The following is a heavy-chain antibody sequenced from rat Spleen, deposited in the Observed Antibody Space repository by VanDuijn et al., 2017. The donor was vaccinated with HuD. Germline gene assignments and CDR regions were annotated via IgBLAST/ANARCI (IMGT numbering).Heavy chain of an antibody. CDR3: ARQDYYSSYNPVMDA. V-gene: IGHV5-58*01. D-gene: IGHD1-2*01. CDR2: IKTDGGST. J-gene: IGHJ2*01. CDR1: GFTFSSYW. Sequence: EVQLVESGGGLVQPGSPLKLSCVASGFTFSSYWMYWIRQAPGKGLEWVSSIKTDGGSTYYPDSVKGRFTISRDNAKSTLYLQMDSLRSEDTATYYCARQDYYSSYNPVMDAWGQGVMVTVSS.